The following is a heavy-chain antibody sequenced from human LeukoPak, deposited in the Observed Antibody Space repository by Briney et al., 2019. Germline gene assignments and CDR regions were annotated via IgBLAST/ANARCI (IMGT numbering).Heavy chain of an antibody. CDR1: GGSISSGGYS. J-gene: IGHJ4*02. V-gene: IGHV4-30-2*01. CDR2: IYHSGST. Sequence: SETLSLTCAVSGGSISSGGYSWSWIRQPPGKGLEWIGYIYHSGSTYYNPSLKSRVTISVDTSKNQFSLKLSSVTAADTAVYYCARGTVIGFGELWGFDYWGQGTLVTVSS. CDR3: ARGTVIGFGELWGFDY. D-gene: IGHD3-10*01.